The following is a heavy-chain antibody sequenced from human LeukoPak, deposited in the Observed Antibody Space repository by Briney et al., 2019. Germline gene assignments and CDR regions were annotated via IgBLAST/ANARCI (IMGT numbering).Heavy chain of an antibody. Sequence: SETLSLTCAVYGGSFSGYYWSWIRQPPGKGLEWIGDINPSGSTYYNPSLKSRLTISVDTSKSQFSLKLRSVTAADTAVYYCARGRHDITMIVVVMTSVSYYLDVWGKGTTVTVS. CDR1: GGSFSGYY. D-gene: IGHD3-22*01. J-gene: IGHJ6*03. CDR2: INPSGST. CDR3: ARGRHDITMIVVVMTSVSYYLDV. V-gene: IGHV4-34*01.